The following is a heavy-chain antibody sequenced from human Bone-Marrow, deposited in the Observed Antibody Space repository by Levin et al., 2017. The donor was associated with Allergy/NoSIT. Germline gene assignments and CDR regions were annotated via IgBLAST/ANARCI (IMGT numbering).Heavy chain of an antibody. V-gene: IGHV3-21*01. J-gene: IGHJ4*02. CDR2: IIPSGDST. Sequence: ASVKVSCAASGFSFNTHSMNWVRRAPGKGLEWVSAIIPSGDSTFYADSVRGRFTISRDNAKNSLYLQMNSLRAEDTAVYYCASLQYGDYGDDYWGQGTLVTVSS. D-gene: IGHD4-17*01. CDR1: GFSFNTHS. CDR3: ASLQYGDYGDDY.